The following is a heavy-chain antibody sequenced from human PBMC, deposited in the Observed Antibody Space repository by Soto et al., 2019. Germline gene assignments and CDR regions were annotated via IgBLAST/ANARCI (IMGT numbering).Heavy chain of an antibody. D-gene: IGHD3-16*02. CDR2: ISGSGGST. Sequence: GGSLRLSCAASGFTFSSYAMSWVRQAPGKGLEWVSAISGSGGSTYYADSVKGRFTISRDNSKNTLYLQMNSLRAEDTAVYYCAKDGVITFGGVIPHYFDYWGQGTLVTVSS. CDR3: AKDGVITFGGVIPHYFDY. V-gene: IGHV3-23*01. CDR1: GFTFSSYA. J-gene: IGHJ4*02.